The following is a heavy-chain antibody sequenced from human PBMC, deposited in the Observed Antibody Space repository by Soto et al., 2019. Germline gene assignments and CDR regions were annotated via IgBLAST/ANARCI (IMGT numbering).Heavy chain of an antibody. CDR2: INPNSGGT. J-gene: IGHJ6*03. CDR1: GYTFTGYY. D-gene: IGHD6-6*01. CDR3: ARDRLAARPPKVRWYYYMDV. Sequence: ASVKVSCKASGYTFTGYYMHWVRQAPGQGLEWMGWINPNSGGTNYAQKFQGWVTMTRDTSISTAYMELGRLRSDDTAVYYCARDRLAARPPKVRWYYYMDVWGKGTTVTVSS. V-gene: IGHV1-2*04.